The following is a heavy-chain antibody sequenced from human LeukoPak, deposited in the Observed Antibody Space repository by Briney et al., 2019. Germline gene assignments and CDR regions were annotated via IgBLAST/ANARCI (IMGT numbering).Heavy chain of an antibody. V-gene: IGHV3-7*03. CDR3: ARIAVAAFDY. Sequence: GGSLRLSCAASGFTLSSYWMSWVRQVPGKGLEWVANIKQDGSEIYYVASVKGRFTISRDNAKNSLYLQMNSLRAEDTAVYYCARIAVAAFDYWGQGTLVTVSS. CDR1: GFTLSSYW. D-gene: IGHD6-19*01. J-gene: IGHJ4*02. CDR2: IKQDGSEI.